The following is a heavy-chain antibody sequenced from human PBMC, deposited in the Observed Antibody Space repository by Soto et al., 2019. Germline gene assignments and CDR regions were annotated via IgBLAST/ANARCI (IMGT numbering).Heavy chain of an antibody. V-gene: IGHV4-31*03. Sequence: PSXPLSLTGTVSGGSISSGGYSCSWNLQHRGKGLEWIGYIYYSGYAYSNTALKSSVTITVDTSKNQFSLKLSSVTAAVSSFYYCAGEGPTTVTPNWFDPWGQGTLVTVSS. D-gene: IGHD4-4*01. CDR2: IYYSGYA. CDR1: GGSISSGGYS. J-gene: IGHJ5*02. CDR3: AGEGPTTVTPNWFDP.